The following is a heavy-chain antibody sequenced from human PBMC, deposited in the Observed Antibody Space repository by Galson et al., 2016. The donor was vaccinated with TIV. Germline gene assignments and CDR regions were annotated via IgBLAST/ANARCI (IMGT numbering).Heavy chain of an antibody. J-gene: IGHJ4*02. V-gene: IGHV3-33*01. CDR3: ARGELATTKILFDY. D-gene: IGHD1-1*01. CDR1: GFTFSSHG. Sequence: SLRLSCATSGFTFSSHGMHWVRQAPGKGLEWVAVIWFDGSNDRYADSVEGRFTISRDNSKNTLYLQMNSLRAEDTAMYYCARGELATTKILFDYWGQGTLVTVSS. CDR2: IWFDGSND.